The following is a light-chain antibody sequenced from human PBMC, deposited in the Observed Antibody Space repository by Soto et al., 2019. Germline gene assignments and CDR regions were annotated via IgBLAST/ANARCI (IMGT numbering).Light chain of an antibody. Sequence: TQSPATLSVSPGEGVTLSCRASQTIKNLLAWYQQRRGQSPRLLLYYASTRATGIPARFSGSGSGTEFTLTISSLQSEDFAVYYCQQYNNWPRTFGQGTKVDIK. CDR1: QTIKNL. CDR3: QQYNNWPRT. CDR2: YAS. V-gene: IGKV3-15*01. J-gene: IGKJ1*01.